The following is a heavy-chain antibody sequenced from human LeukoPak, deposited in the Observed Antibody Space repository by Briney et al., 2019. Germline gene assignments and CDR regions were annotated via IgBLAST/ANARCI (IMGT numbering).Heavy chain of an antibody. CDR2: INRLDYYT. CDR1: GFAFSSYA. V-gene: IGHV3-23*01. J-gene: IGHJ4*02. CDR3: ANDYRSGSFHDF. Sequence: GVSLRLSCAASGFAFSSYAMSWVRQPPGKGLEWVSVINRLDYYTYPADSVKGRFTISRDNSKNTLYLQMNTLRAEDTAVYYCANDYRSGSFHDFWGQGTLVTVSS. D-gene: IGHD3-10*01.